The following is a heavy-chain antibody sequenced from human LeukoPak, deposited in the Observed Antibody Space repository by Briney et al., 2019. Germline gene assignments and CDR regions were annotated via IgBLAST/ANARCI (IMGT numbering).Heavy chain of an antibody. CDR3: ARDKTYGSGWYPFDY. CDR2: IYHSGST. V-gene: IGHV4-38-2*02. D-gene: IGHD6-19*01. Sequence: SETLSLTCTVSGYSISSGYYWGWIRQPPGKGLEWIGSIYHSGSTYYNPSLKSRVTISVDTSKNQFSLKLSSVTAADTAVYYCARDKTYGSGWYPFDYWGQGTLVTVSS. J-gene: IGHJ4*02. CDR1: GYSISSGYY.